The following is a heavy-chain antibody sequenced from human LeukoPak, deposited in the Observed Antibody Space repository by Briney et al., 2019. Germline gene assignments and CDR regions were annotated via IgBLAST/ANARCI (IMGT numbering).Heavy chain of an antibody. V-gene: IGHV3-11*03. CDR1: GIPFSDYY. D-gene: IGHD6-13*01. CDR2: ISASSSYT. CDR3: AAGTAADY. Sequence: AGGSLRLSCVVSGIPFSDYYMNWIRQTPGKGLEWISYISASSSYTDYADSVKGRFTISRDNAQNALFLQMNRLRVEDTAVYYCAAGTAADYWGQGTLVTVSS. J-gene: IGHJ4*02.